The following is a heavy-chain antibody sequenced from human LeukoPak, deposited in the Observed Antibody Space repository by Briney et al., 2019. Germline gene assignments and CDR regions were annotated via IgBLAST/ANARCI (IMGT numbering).Heavy chain of an antibody. Sequence: ASVKVSCKASGYTFTRYYMHWVRQAPGQGLEWMGWIHPNSGDTNYAQKFQGRVSMTRHTYISTAYMELSRLRSDDTAVYYCARVPVWVWFLDVGGKGTTVTVSS. CDR2: IHPNSGDT. CDR3: ARVPVWVWFLDV. CDR1: GYTFTRYY. J-gene: IGHJ6*04. D-gene: IGHD3-10*01. V-gene: IGHV1-2*02.